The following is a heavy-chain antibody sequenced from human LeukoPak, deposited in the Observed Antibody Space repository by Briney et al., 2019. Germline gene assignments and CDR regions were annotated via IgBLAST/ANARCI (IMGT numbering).Heavy chain of an antibody. CDR2: IRSSSSYI. Sequence: GGSLRLSCAASGFTFDDYTMHWVRQAPGKGLEWVSSIRSSSSYIYSADSVKGRFTISRDNAKNSLYLQMNSLRAEDTAVYYCTRVASYDILTGYYTLHYDYWGQGTLVTVSS. D-gene: IGHD3-9*01. J-gene: IGHJ4*02. CDR3: TRVASYDILTGYYTLHYDY. V-gene: IGHV3-21*01. CDR1: GFTFDDYT.